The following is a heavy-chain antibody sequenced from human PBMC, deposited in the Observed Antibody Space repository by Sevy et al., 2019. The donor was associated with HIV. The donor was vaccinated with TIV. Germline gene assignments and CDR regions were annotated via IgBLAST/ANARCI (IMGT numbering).Heavy chain of an antibody. V-gene: IGHV3-48*02. CDR2: ISGSGSSI. CDR3: ARASGPYCGGDCLDAFNI. D-gene: IGHD2-21*02. Sequence: GGSLRLSCAASGFTFSSYSMNWVRQAPGKTLEWISYISGSGSSIYYADSVKGRFSISRDNAKGSLYLQMNSLRDEDTAVYYGARASGPYCGGDCLDAFNIWGQGTMVTVSS. J-gene: IGHJ3*02. CDR1: GFTFSSYS.